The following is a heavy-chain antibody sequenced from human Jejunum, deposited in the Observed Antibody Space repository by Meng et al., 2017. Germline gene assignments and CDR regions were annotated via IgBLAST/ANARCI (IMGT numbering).Heavy chain of an antibody. V-gene: IGHV1-46*01. J-gene: IGHJ4*02. CDR2: INPNSGST. CDR1: GYTFTFTNYH. CDR3: ARRDTSGWYDLSFDY. Sequence: QVQLVQSGAEVKKPGASVKVSCKASGYTFTFTNYHMHWVRQAPGQGLERMGIINPNSGSTTYAQKFQGRLSMASDTSTSTVYMELRSLTSEDTGVYYCARRDTSGWYDLSFDYWGQGTLVTVSS. D-gene: IGHD6-19*01.